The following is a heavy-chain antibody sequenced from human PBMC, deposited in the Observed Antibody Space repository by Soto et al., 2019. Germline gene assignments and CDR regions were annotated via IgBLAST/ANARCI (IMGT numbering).Heavy chain of an antibody. V-gene: IGHV1-8*01. D-gene: IGHD5-18*01. CDR2: MNPNSGNT. J-gene: IGHJ6*02. CDR3: ARGIDVDTAMVTGYYYYYYGMDV. Sequence: QVQLVQSGAEVKKPGASVKVSCKASGYTFTSYDINWVRQATGQGLEWMGWMNPNSGNTGYAQKFQGRVTMTRNTSISTAYMELSSLRSEDTAVYYCARGIDVDTAMVTGYYYYYYGMDVWGQGTTVTVSS. CDR1: GYTFTSYD.